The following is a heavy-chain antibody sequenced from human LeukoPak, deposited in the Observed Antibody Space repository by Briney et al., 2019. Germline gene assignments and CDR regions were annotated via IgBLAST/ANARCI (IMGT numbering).Heavy chain of an antibody. Sequence: PGGSLRLSCAASGFTFSRHGMHWVRQAPGKGLEWVAVIWYDGSEKYYADSVRGRFTISRDNSKNTVHLQMNSLGAEDTAVYYCTRDRTSRYFDYWGQGTLVTVSS. CDR3: TRDRTSRYFDY. D-gene: IGHD6-6*01. J-gene: IGHJ4*02. CDR2: IWYDGSEK. CDR1: GFTFSRHG. V-gene: IGHV3-33*01.